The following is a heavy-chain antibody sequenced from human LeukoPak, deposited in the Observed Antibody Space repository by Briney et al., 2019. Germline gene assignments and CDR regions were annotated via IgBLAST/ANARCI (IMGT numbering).Heavy chain of an antibody. Sequence: GGSLRLSCTASGFTFDNYAMIWVRQASGKGLEWVSVISGSGDGTDSADSVRGRFTISRDNSKNTLYLEMSSLRVEDTAVYYCARDPAWGALDYWGQGTLVTVSP. CDR3: ARDPAWGALDY. CDR1: GFTFDNYA. D-gene: IGHD7-27*01. J-gene: IGHJ4*02. V-gene: IGHV3-23*01. CDR2: ISGSGDGT.